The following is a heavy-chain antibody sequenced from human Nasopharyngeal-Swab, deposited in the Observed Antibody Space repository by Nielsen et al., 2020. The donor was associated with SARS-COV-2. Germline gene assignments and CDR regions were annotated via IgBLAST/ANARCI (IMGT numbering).Heavy chain of an antibody. CDR1: GFTFSSYA. D-gene: IGHD3-22*01. CDR2: ISYDGSNK. CDR3: AREDTMIVAPDY. V-gene: IGHV3-30-3*01. Sequence: GESLKIFCAASGFTFSSYAMHWVRQAPGKGLEWVAVISYDGSNKYYADSVKGRFTISRDNSKNTLYLQMNSLRAEDTAVYYCAREDTMIVAPDYWGQGTLVTVSS. J-gene: IGHJ4*02.